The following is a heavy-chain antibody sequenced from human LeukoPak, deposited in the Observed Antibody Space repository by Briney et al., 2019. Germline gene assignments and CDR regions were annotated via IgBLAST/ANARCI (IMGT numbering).Heavy chain of an antibody. J-gene: IGHJ4*02. CDR1: EVTSSSYA. D-gene: IGHD3/OR15-3a*01. CDR3: AKVATWTYFDY. Sequence: PGGSLRLSCAASEVTSSSYAMSWVRQAPGKGLEWVSAISGSGDSTYYADSVEGRFTISRDNSKNTVYLQMNSLRADDTAVYYCAKVATWTYFDYWGQGTLVTVSS. CDR2: ISGSGDST. V-gene: IGHV3-23*01.